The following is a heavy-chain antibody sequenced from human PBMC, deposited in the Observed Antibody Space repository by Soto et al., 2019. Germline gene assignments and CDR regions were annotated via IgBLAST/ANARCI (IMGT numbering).Heavy chain of an antibody. CDR2: IIPILDTV. J-gene: IGHJ4*02. Sequence: QVQLVQSGAEVKKPGSSVRVSGKASGGTFSSYGISWVRQAPGQGLEWMGRIIPILDTVNDAQKFQGRVTITAERSTSTAYMELTSLRSEDTAVYFCGREAAVQQALAYWGQGTLVIVSS. V-gene: IGHV1-69*08. CDR3: GREAAVQQALAY. D-gene: IGHD6-13*01. CDR1: GGTFSSYG.